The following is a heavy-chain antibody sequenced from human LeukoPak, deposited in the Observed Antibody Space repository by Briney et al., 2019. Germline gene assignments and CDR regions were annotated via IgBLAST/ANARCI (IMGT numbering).Heavy chain of an antibody. CDR1: GFSFSSYW. CDR3: ARAPGEGWFDP. V-gene: IGHV3-7*01. J-gene: IGHJ5*02. Sequence: PGGSLRLSCAASGFSFSSYWMSWVRKAPGKGLEWVASIKQDGSKKYYVDSVKGRFTISRDNAKNSLHLQMNSLRAEDTALYYCARAPGEGWFDPWGQGTLVTVSS. CDR2: IKQDGSKK. D-gene: IGHD4-17*01.